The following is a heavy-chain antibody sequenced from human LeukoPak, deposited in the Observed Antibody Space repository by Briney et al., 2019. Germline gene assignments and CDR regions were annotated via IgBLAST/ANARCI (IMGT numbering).Heavy chain of an antibody. CDR3: ARAHSGYSSGWDDAFDI. D-gene: IGHD6-19*01. CDR2: ISGSGGST. CDR1: GFTFSSYA. Sequence: GGSLRLSCAASGFTFSSYAMSWVRQAPGKGLEWVSAISGSGGSTYYADSVKGRFTISRDNSKNTLYLQMSSLRAEDTAVYYCARAHSGYSSGWDDAFDIWGQGTMVTVSS. J-gene: IGHJ3*02. V-gene: IGHV3-23*01.